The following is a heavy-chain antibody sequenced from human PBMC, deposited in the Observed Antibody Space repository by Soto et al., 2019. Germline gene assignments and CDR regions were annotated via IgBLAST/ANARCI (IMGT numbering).Heavy chain of an antibody. CDR3: ARDNGWYYFDY. CDR2: IWSDGSNK. Sequence: LRLSCAASGFTFSSYGMHWVRQAPGKGLEWVAVIWSDGSNKYYADSVKGRFTISRDISMNTLYLQMNSLRAEDTAVYYCARDNGWYYFDYLGQGTLVTVSS. CDR1: GFTFSSYG. D-gene: IGHD6-19*01. J-gene: IGHJ4*02. V-gene: IGHV3-33*01.